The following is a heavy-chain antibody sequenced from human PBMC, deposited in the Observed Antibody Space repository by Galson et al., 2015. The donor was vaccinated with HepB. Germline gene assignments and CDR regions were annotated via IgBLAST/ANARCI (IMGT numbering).Heavy chain of an antibody. Sequence: SLRLSCAASGFTFSSYVMHWVRQAPGKGLEWVAVIWYDGSNKYYADSVKGRFTISRDNSKNTLYLQMNSLRAEDTAVYYCTRDAMPPFCTDGVCSHSSFDYWGQGTLVTVSS. CDR3: TRDAMPPFCTDGVCSHSSFDY. CDR2: IWYDGSNK. CDR1: GFTFSSYV. V-gene: IGHV3-33*01. J-gene: IGHJ4*02. D-gene: IGHD2-8*01.